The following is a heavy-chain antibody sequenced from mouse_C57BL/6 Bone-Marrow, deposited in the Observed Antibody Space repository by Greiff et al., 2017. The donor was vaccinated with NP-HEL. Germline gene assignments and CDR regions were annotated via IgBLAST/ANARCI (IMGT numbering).Heavy chain of an antibody. CDR1: GFTFSSYA. D-gene: IGHD1-1*01. CDR2: ISDGGSYT. CDR3: ARDLYGSSYVAWFAY. J-gene: IGHJ3*01. V-gene: IGHV5-4*01. Sequence: EVKVVESGGGLVKPGGSLKLSCAASGFTFSSYAMSWVRQTPEKRLEWVATISDGGSYTYYPDNVKGRFTISRDNAKNNLYLQMSHLKSEDTAMYYCARDLYGSSYVAWFAYWGQGTLVTVSA.